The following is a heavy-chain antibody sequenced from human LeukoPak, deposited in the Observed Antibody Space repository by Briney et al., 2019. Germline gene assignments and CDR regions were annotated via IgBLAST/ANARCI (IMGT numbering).Heavy chain of an antibody. CDR3: ALDPSGSGSYYNEGFDY. V-gene: IGHV1-69*01. CDR2: IIPVFGTA. Sequence: NSGGSLRLSCAASGFTFSSYAISWVRQAPGQGLEWMGGIIPVFGTANYAQKFQGRVTITADESTSTAYMELSSLRSEDTAVYYCALDPSGSGSYYNEGFDYWGQGTLVAVSS. J-gene: IGHJ4*02. D-gene: IGHD3-10*01. CDR1: GFTFSSYA.